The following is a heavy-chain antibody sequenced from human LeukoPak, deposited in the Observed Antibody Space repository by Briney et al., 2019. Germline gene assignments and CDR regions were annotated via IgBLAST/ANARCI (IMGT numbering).Heavy chain of an antibody. D-gene: IGHD2-8*01. CDR3: GGEQRACMAIHFDY. J-gene: IGHJ4*02. V-gene: IGHV4-39*07. CDR1: GGSISSSSYY. Sequence: SETLSLTCTVSGGSISSSSYYGGWIRQPPGKGLEWIGNNYYSGRTYHNPSLRTQVTISVDTPMNQFSLKRSPVTRARTALYYGGGEQRACMAIHFDYWGQGTLVTVSS. CDR2: NYYSGRT.